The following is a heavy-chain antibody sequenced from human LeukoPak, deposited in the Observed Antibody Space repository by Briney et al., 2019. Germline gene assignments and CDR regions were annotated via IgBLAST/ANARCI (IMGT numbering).Heavy chain of an antibody. Sequence: GGSLRLSCAASGVTFSSYAMSWVRQAPGKGLEWVSAISGSGGSTYYAGSVKGRFTISRDNSKNTLYLQMNSLRAEDTAVYYCAKVPGSNYFDYWGQGTLVTVSS. J-gene: IGHJ4*02. CDR3: AKVPGSNYFDY. CDR2: ISGSGGST. CDR1: GVTFSSYA. D-gene: IGHD3-10*01. V-gene: IGHV3-23*01.